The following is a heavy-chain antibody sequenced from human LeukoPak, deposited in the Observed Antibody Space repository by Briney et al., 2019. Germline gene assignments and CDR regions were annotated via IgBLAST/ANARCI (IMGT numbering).Heavy chain of an antibody. D-gene: IGHD3-10*01. CDR2: ISGSGGST. J-gene: IGHJ4*02. V-gene: IGHV3-23*01. CDR3: AKDLGSMVRGVIITWVLDY. Sequence: GGSLRLSCAASGFTFSSYAMSWVRPAPGKGLEWVSAISGSGGSTYYADSVKGRFTISRDNSKNTLYLQMNSLRAEDTAVYYCAKDLGSMVRGVIITWVLDYWGQGTLVTVSS. CDR1: GFTFSSYA.